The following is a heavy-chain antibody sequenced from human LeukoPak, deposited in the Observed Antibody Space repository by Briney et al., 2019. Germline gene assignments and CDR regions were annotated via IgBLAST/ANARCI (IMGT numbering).Heavy chain of an antibody. CDR1: GFTFDDYA. CDR3: AKGEDSGSYSPLDY. J-gene: IGHJ4*02. Sequence: GRSLRLSCAASGFTFDDYAMHWVRQAPGKGLEWVSGISWNSGSIGYADSVKGRFTISRDNAKNSLYLQMNSLRAEDMALYYCAKGEDSGSYSPLDYWGQGTLVTVSS. V-gene: IGHV3-9*03. CDR2: ISWNSGSI. D-gene: IGHD1-26*01.